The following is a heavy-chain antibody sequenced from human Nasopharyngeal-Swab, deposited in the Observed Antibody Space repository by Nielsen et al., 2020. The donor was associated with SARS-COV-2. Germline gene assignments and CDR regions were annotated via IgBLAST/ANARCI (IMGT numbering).Heavy chain of an antibody. CDR2: IKQDGSET. CDR3: ARRRTYATFDY. V-gene: IGHV3-7*05. D-gene: IGHD2-8*01. J-gene: IGHJ4*02. Sequence: GGSLRLSCAASGFKFESYWMSWVRQVPGKGLEWVATIKQDGSETSYVDSVRGRFTISRDNGKNSLYLQMNSLGVGDTAVYYCARRRTYATFDYWGQGDLVTVSS. CDR1: GFKFESYW.